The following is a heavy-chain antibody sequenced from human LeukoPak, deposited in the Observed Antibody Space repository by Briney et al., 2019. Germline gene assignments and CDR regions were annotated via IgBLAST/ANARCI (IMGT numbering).Heavy chain of an antibody. CDR2: IKQDGSQR. J-gene: IGHJ4*02. Sequence: GGSLRLSCTASGFTFSDYWMTWVRQAPGKGPEWVANIKQDGSQRYYVDSVRGRFTISRDDAKNSLFLQMNGLRAEDTAVYYCARRGGSSSRRSPIDYWGQGTLVSVSS. V-gene: IGHV3-7*01. CDR3: ARRGGSSSRRSPIDY. CDR1: GFTFSDYW. D-gene: IGHD6-6*01.